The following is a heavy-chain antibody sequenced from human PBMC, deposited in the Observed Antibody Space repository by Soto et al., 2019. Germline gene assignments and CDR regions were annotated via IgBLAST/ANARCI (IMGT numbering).Heavy chain of an antibody. J-gene: IGHJ3*02. Sequence: SETLSLTCTVSGGSISSSSYYWGWIRQPPGKGLEWIGSIYYSGSTYYNPSLKSRVTISVDTSKNQFSLKLSSVTAADTAVYYCITMVRGVIKAFDIWGQGTMVT. CDR3: ITMVRGVIKAFDI. V-gene: IGHV4-39*01. CDR2: IYYSGST. D-gene: IGHD3-10*01. CDR1: GGSISSSSYY.